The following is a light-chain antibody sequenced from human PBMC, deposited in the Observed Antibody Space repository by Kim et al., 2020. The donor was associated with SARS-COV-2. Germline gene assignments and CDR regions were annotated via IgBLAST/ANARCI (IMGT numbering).Light chain of an antibody. J-gene: IGKJ4*01. CDR2: AAY. CDR3: QQLNSYLALT. V-gene: IGKV1-9*01. CDR1: QGISSY. Sequence: SVGDGVTITCRASQGISSYLAWYQQKPGKAPKLLIYAAYNLQSGVPSRFSGSGSGTEFTLTISSLQPEDCATYYCQQLNSYLALTFGGGTKVDSK.